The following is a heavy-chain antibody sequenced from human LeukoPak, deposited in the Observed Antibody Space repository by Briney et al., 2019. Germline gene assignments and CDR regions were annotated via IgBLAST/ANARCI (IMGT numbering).Heavy chain of an antibody. CDR2: ITASGGST. J-gene: IGHJ3*02. CDR1: GFTFSSYA. Sequence: PGGSLRLSCAASGFTFSSYAMGWIRQAPGKGLEWVSAITASGGSTYYADSLKGRLTISRDNSKNTLYLQMNSLRVDDTAVYYCAPDSLEGPVDAFDIWGQGTMVTVSS. V-gene: IGHV3-23*01. CDR3: APDSLEGPVDAFDI. D-gene: IGHD2-15*01.